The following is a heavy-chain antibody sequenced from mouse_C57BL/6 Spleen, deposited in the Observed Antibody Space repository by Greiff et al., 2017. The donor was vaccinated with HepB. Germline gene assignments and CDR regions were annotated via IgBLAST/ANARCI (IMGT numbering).Heavy chain of an antibody. Sequence: DVMLVESGGGLVQPGGSMKLSCAASGFTFSDAWMDWVRQSPEKGLEWVAEIRNKANNHATYYAESVKGRFTISRDDSKSSVYLQMNSLRAEDTGIYYCTATTVVATDFDYWGQGTTLTVSS. CDR1: GFTFSDAW. CDR2: IRNKANNHAT. D-gene: IGHD1-1*01. J-gene: IGHJ2*01. CDR3: TATTVVATDFDY. V-gene: IGHV6-6*01.